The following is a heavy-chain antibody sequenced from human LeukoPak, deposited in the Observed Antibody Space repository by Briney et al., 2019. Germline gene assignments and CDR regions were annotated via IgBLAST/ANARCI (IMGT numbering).Heavy chain of an antibody. CDR1: RFTLSSYA. D-gene: IGHD6-19*01. CDR3: AKDSSGFSWFDY. V-gene: IGHV3-23*01. CDR2: ISGSGGST. J-gene: IGHJ4*02. Sequence: GGSLRLSCAASRFTLSSYAMSWVRQAPGKGLEWVSAISGSGGSTYYADSVKGRFTISRDNSKNTLYLQMNSLRAEDTAVYYCAKDSSGFSWFDYWGQGTLVTVSS.